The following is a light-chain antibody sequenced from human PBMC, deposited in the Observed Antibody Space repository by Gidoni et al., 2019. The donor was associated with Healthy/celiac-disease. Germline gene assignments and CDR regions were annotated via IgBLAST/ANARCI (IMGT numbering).Light chain of an antibody. CDR1: QSVLYSSNNKNY. CDR3: QQYYSTPWT. V-gene: IGKV4-1*01. Sequence: DTAITQAPDPLAVSLCERATIYCKSSQSVLYSSNNKNYLAWYQQKPGQPPKLLIYWASTRESGVPDRVSGSGSGTDFTLTISGLQAEDVAVYYCQQYYSTPWTFGQGTKVEIK. J-gene: IGKJ1*01. CDR2: WAS.